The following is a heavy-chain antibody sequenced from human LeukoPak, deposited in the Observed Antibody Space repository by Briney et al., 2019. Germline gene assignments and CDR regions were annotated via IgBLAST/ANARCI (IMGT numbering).Heavy chain of an antibody. CDR3: ASEEGGLDV. V-gene: IGHV3-74*01. CDR2: IKTDGSYT. Sequence: GGSLRLSCAASGFTFRSYAMSWVRQAPGKGLEWVSSIKTDGSYTSYTDSVKGRFTISRDNAESTVYLQMNGLRGDDTAVYYCASEEGGLDVWGQGTTVTVSS. CDR1: GFTFRSYA. J-gene: IGHJ6*01.